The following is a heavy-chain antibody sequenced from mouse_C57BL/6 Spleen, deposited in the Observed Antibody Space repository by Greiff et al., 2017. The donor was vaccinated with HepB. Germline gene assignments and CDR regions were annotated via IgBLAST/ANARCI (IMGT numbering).Heavy chain of an antibody. CDR2: IDPNSGGT. D-gene: IGHD1-1*01. J-gene: IGHJ2*01. V-gene: IGHV1-72*01. CDR3: ARGLTTVVAPFDY. Sequence: VQLQQSGAELVKPGASVKLSCKASGYTFTSYWMHWVKQRPGRGLEWIGRIDPNSGGTKYNEKFKSKATLTVDKPSSTAYMQLSSLTSEDSAVYYCARGLTTVVAPFDYWGQGTTLTVSS. CDR1: GYTFTSYW.